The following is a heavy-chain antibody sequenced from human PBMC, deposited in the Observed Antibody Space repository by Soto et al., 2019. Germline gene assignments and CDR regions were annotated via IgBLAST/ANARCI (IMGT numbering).Heavy chain of an antibody. J-gene: IGHJ4*02. V-gene: IGHV4-34*01. CDR3: ARRRHNCSGGSCYRSQTSFDY. D-gene: IGHD2-15*01. CDR1: GGSFSGYY. CDR2: INHSGST. Sequence: VQLQQWGAGLLKPSETLSLTCAVYGGSFSGYYWSWIRQPPGKGLEWIGEINHSGSTNYNTSLKSRVTISVDTSKNHFSLKLSSVTAADTAVYYCARRRHNCSGGSCYRSQTSFDYWGQGTLVTVSS.